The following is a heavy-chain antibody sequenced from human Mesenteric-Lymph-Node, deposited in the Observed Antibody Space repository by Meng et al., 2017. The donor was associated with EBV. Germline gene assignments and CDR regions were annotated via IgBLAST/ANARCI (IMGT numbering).Heavy chain of an antibody. CDR1: GFTFSSSD. CDR3: AKDRGYIDY. Sequence: VQLGESGGGVVQPGRSLRLSCEASGFTFSSSDMYWVRQAPGKGLEWVAVISHDGTNKYYADSVKGRSTISRDNPKNTVYLQMNSLRAEDTAVYYCAKDRGYIDYWGQGTLVTVSS. V-gene: IGHV3-30-3*01. CDR2: ISHDGTNK. J-gene: IGHJ4*02. D-gene: IGHD5-24*01.